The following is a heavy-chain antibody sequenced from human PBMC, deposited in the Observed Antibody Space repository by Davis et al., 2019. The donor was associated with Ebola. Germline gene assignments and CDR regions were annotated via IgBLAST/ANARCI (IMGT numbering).Heavy chain of an antibody. CDR3: ARASRGYSYGTGLDY. CDR1: GYTFTSYY. D-gene: IGHD5-18*01. CDR2: INPSGGST. V-gene: IGHV1-46*01. Sequence: AASVKVSCKASGYTFTSYYMHWVRQAPGQGLEWMGIINPSGGSTSYAQKFQGRVTMTRDTSTSTVYMELSSLRSEDTAVYYCARASRGYSYGTGLDYWGQGTLVTVSS. J-gene: IGHJ4*02.